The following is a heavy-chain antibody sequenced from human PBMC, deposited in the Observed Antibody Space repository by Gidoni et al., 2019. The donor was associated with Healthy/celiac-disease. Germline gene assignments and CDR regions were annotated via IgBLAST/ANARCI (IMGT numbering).Heavy chain of an antibody. J-gene: IGHJ6*02. CDR1: GFTFSSYG. CDR2: IWYDGSNK. D-gene: IGHD1-26*01. CDR3: ARDEGATHHDSYYGMDV. Sequence: QVQLVESGGGVVQPGRSLRRSCAASGFTFSSYGMHWVRQAPGKGLEWVAVIWYDGSNKYYADSVKGRFTISRDNSKTTLYLQMNSLRAEDPAVYYCARDEGATHHDSYYGMDVWGQGTTVTVSS. V-gene: IGHV3-33*01.